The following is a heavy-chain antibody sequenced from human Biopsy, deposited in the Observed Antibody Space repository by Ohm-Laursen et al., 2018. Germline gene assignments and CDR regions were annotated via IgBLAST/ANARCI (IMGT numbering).Heavy chain of an antibody. V-gene: IGHV3-21*01. CDR1: GFTLSSYS. Sequence: SLRLSCLASGFTLSSYSMNWVRQTPGKGLEWVSTISSSSDNIYYVDSVKGRFTISRDNAKNSLYLQMNSLRAEDTAVYYCARSRGSSGIATIYYYGMDVWGQGTTVTVSS. CDR3: ARSRGSSGIATIYYYGMDV. CDR2: ISSSSDNI. D-gene: IGHD3-10*01. J-gene: IGHJ6*02.